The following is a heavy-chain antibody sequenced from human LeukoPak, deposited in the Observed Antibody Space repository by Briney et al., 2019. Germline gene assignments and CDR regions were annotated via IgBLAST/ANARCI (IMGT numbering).Heavy chain of an antibody. CDR2: ISYDGSNK. CDR1: GFTFSSYA. Sequence: QPGRSLRLSCAASGFTFSSYAVHWVRQAPGKGLEWVAVISYDGSNKYYADSVKGRFTISRDNSKNTLYLQMNSLRAEDTAVYYCAREGAQLRFLSNWFDPWGQGTLVTVSS. V-gene: IGHV3-30*01. D-gene: IGHD3-3*01. J-gene: IGHJ5*02. CDR3: AREGAQLRFLSNWFDP.